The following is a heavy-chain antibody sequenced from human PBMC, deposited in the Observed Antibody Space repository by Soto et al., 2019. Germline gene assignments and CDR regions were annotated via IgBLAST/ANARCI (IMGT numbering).Heavy chain of an antibody. J-gene: IGHJ3*02. Sequence: QVQLQQWGAGLLKPSETLSLTCTVYGGSFNSYFWNWVRQPPGKGLEWIGEVTPDGRSNYNPSLKSRVNISKETSKNQFSLEVTSVTAADTAVYYCTTSGRRWPDSFDIWGQGAMVTVSS. D-gene: IGHD2-15*01. CDR1: GGSFNSYF. CDR2: VTPDGRS. CDR3: TTSGRRWPDSFDI. V-gene: IGHV4-34*01.